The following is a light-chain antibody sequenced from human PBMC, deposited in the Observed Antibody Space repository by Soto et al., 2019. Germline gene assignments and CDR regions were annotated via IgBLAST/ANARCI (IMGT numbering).Light chain of an antibody. CDR3: CSYAGSYTFYV. CDR2: DDS. CDR1: SSDVGGYNY. J-gene: IGLJ1*01. Sequence: QSVLTQPRSVSGSPGQSVTISCTGTSSDVGGYNYVSWYQQHPGKAPKLMIYDDSKRPSGVPDRFSGSKSGNTASLTISGLQAEDEADYYCCSYAGSYTFYVFGTGTKVTVL. V-gene: IGLV2-11*01.